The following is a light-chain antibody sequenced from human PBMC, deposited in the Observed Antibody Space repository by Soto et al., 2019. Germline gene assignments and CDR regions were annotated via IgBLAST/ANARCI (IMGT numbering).Light chain of an antibody. Sequence: EIVLTHSPGTLSLSPGERATLSCRASRSVSSYLAWYQQKPGQAPRLLIYDASSRATGIPARFSGSGSGTDFALTISSLEPEDFAVYYCQQRSNWPSITFGQGTRLEIK. CDR1: RSVSSY. CDR3: QQRSNWPSIT. J-gene: IGKJ5*01. V-gene: IGKV3-11*01. CDR2: DAS.